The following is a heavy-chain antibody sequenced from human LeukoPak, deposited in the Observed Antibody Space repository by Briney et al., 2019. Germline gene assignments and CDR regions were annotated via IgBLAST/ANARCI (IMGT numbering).Heavy chain of an antibody. CDR1: GYTFTSYG. CDR2: ISAYNGNT. V-gene: IGHV1-18*01. Sequence: ASVKVSCKASGYTFTSYGISWVRQAPGQGLEWMGWISAYNGNTNYAQKLQGRVTMTTDTSTSTAYMELRSLRSDDTAVYYCASTSVLRYFDWPGGNWFDPWGQGTLVTFSS. D-gene: IGHD3-9*01. J-gene: IGHJ5*02. CDR3: ASTSVLRYFDWPGGNWFDP.